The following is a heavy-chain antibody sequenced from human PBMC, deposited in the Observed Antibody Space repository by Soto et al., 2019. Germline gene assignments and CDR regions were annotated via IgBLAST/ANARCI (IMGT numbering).Heavy chain of an antibody. J-gene: IGHJ6*02. CDR3: ARDWRHNWDAGGYYYYAMDV. V-gene: IGHV4-31*03. D-gene: IGHD1-1*01. Sequence: TSETLSLPCTVSGASISSGGYYSWIRQHPGKDLGWIGYIYYSGTTYYNPSLKSRVSITIDTSNNQFSLKLSSVTAADTAVYYCARDWRHNWDAGGYYYYAMDVWGQGTTVTVSS. CDR1: GASISSGGYY. CDR2: IYYSGTT.